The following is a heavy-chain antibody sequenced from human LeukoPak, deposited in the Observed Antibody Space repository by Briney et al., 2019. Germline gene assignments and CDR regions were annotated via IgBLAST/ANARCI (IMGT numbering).Heavy chain of an antibody. D-gene: IGHD1-26*01. CDR1: GGILSNYT. CDR2: LIPIFGTP. Sequence: ASVKVSCKASGGILSNYTISWVRQAPGQGLEWMGGLIPIFGTPYYAQNVQGRVTITADESTSTAFLELRSLKFEDTAVYYCARDRPGRELLPYFDYWGQGTLVTVSS. CDR3: ARDRPGRELLPYFDY. V-gene: IGHV1-69*01. J-gene: IGHJ4*02.